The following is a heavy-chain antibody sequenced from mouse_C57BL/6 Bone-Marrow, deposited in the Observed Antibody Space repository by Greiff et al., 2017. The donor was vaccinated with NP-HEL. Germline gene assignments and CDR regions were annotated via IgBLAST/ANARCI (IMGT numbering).Heavy chain of an antibody. CDR2: IRSKSNNYAT. V-gene: IGHV10-1*01. CDR1: GFSFNTYA. J-gene: IGHJ4*01. CDR3: VRLMITTYYAMDY. D-gene: IGHD2-4*01. Sequence: EVQVVESGGGLVQPKGSLKLSCAASGFSFNTYAMNWVRQAPGKGLEWVARIRSKSNNYATYYADSVKDRFTISRDDSESMLYLQMNNLKTEDTAMYYCVRLMITTYYAMDYWGQGTSVTVSS.